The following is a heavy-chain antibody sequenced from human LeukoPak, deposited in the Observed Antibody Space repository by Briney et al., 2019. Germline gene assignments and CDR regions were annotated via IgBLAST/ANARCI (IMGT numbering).Heavy chain of an antibody. CDR2: IYYDGSG. Sequence: PSETLSLTCTVSGGSISSSTYYWGWIRQAPGKGLEWIGTIYYDGSGYNNPSLKSRVTIFVDTSKNHFSLRLSSPTAADTAVYYCARWQSSGAYFDYWGQGALVTVSS. CDR3: ARWQSSGAYFDY. J-gene: IGHJ4*02. V-gene: IGHV4-39*02. D-gene: IGHD3-10*01. CDR1: GGSISSSTYY.